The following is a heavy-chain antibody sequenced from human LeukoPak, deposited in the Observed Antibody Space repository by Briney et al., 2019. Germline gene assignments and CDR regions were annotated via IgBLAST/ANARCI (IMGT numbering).Heavy chain of an antibody. CDR3: ARGQRPQYTSTWDNWFDP. V-gene: IGHV3-23*01. J-gene: IGHJ5*02. Sequence: GGSLRLSCAASGFTFNNYAMSWVRQAPGKGLEWVSAISASGGTTYYADSVKGRFTISRDNSENTLFLQMNSLRAEDTAVYYCARGQRPQYTSTWDNWFDPWGQGTQVTVSS. CDR2: ISASGGTT. D-gene: IGHD2-2*01. CDR1: GFTFNNYA.